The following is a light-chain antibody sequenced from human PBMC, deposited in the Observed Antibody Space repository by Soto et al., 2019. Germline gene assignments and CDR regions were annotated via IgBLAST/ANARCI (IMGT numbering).Light chain of an antibody. CDR3: QQHGSSQT. CDR2: GAS. V-gene: IGKV3-20*01. CDR1: QSVSSTY. Sequence: EIVLTQSPGTLTLSPGERAALSCRASQSVSSTYLAWYQQKPGQAPRLLIYGASSRATGIADRFSGSGSGTDFTLTISRVEPEDFAVFYCQQHGSSQTFGGETKVDIK. J-gene: IGKJ4*01.